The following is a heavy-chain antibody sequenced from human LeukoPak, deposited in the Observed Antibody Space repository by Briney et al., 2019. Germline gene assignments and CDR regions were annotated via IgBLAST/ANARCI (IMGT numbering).Heavy chain of an antibody. V-gene: IGHV3-48*01. CDR1: GFTFSSYT. Sequence: PGGSLRLSCAASGFTFSSYTMNWVRQAPGKGLEWVSYISSDSGAIYYADSVKGRFTISRDNAQKSLYLQMNSPRAEDTAVYYCARELAYWGQGALVTVSS. J-gene: IGHJ4*02. CDR2: ISSDSGAI. CDR3: ARELAY.